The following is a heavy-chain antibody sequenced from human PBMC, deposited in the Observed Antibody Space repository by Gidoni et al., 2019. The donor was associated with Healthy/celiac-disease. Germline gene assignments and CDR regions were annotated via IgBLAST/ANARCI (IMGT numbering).Heavy chain of an antibody. CDR1: GGSISSGGYY. V-gene: IGHV4-31*03. D-gene: IGHD3-10*01. Sequence: QVQLQESGPGLVKPSQTLSPTCTVPGGSISSGGYYWSWIRQHPGKGLEWIGYIYYSGSTYYNPSLKSRVTISVDTSKNQFSLKLSSVTAADTAVYYCARDRDDGSGRWVFDIWGQGTMVTVSS. CDR3: ARDRDDGSGRWVFDI. J-gene: IGHJ3*02. CDR2: IYYSGST.